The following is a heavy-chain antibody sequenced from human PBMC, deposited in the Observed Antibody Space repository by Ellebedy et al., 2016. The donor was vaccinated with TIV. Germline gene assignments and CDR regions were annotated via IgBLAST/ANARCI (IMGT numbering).Heavy chain of an antibody. Sequence: GESLKISCAASGFTFSNYAMSWVRQAPGKGLEWVAVISYDGNVKYYADSVKGRFTISRDNSKDTLYLQMNSLRAGDTDSYYCARLRDFGSGIYSDYWGQGTLVTVSS. CDR2: ISYDGNVK. CDR3: ARLRDFGSGIYSDY. CDR1: GFTFSNYA. V-gene: IGHV3-30*04. D-gene: IGHD3-10*01. J-gene: IGHJ4*02.